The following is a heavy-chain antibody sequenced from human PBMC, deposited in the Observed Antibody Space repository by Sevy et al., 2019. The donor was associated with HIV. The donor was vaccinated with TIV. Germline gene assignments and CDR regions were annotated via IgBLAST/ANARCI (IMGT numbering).Heavy chain of an antibody. CDR1: GFTFSDYY. CDR2: ISGSSSYT. CDR3: ARVVGATGLFNY. D-gene: IGHD1-26*01. J-gene: IGHJ4*02. Sequence: GGSLRLSCAASGFTFSDYYMSWIRQAPGKGLEWVSYISGSSSYTNYADSVKGRFTISRDNAKNSLYLQISSRRAEDTAVYFCARVVGATGLFNYWGQGTLVTVSS. V-gene: IGHV3-11*06.